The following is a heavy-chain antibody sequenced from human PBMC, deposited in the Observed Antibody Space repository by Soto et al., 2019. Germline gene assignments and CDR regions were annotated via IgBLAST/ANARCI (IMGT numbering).Heavy chain of an antibody. CDR1: GGTFSNYA. CDR2: IILPFGTA. J-gene: IGHJ4*02. CDR3: ARGPDYEGYFDY. Sequence: QVRLVQSGAEVKKPGSSVKVSCKASGGTFSNYAISWVRQAPGQGLEWMGGIILPFGTANYAEKFQDRVSITAEEPMTTTYMELRGLRSEDTAVYYCARGPDYEGYFDYWGQGTLVTVSS. V-gene: IGHV1-69*12. D-gene: IGHD4-17*01.